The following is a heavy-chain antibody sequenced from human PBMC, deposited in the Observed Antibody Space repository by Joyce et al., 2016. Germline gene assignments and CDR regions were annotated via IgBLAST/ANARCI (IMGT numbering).Heavy chain of an antibody. Sequence: QVQLVQSGAEVKKPGSSVKVSCKASGGTFSTYAITWVRQAPGKGLEWMGRIMPIFDTTNYAQKFQGRVTITADESTNIAYMELSGLRSEDTAVYYCARVGVVVLVASNDGMDVWGQGTTVIVSS. CDR2: IMPIFDTT. J-gene: IGHJ6*02. V-gene: IGHV1-69*18. CDR3: ARVGVVVLVASNDGMDV. CDR1: GGTFSTYA. D-gene: IGHD2-15*01.